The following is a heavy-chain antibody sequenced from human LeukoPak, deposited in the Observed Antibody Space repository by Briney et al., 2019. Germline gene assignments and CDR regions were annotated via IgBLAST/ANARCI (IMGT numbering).Heavy chain of an antibody. D-gene: IGHD1-26*01. J-gene: IGHJ4*02. CDR3: ARRGYHDYSGFDY. CDR1: EFTFRSYS. CDR2: ISGSSSDM. V-gene: IGHV3-21*01. Sequence: GGSLRLSCAGSEFTFRSYSVHWVRQAPGKGLEWVSSISGSSSDMYYADSVKGRFTISRDNSKNSLYLQMKSLRAEDTALYYCARRGYHDYSGFDYWGQGTLVTVSS.